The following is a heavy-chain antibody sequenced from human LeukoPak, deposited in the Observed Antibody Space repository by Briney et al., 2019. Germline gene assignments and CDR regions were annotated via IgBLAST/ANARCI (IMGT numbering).Heavy chain of an antibody. V-gene: IGHV1-58*02. CDR1: GFTLTSSA. D-gene: IGHD3-10*01. CDR3: AAVPYYYGSGSSPPDY. CDR2: IVVGSGNT. Sequence: AASVKVSCEASGFTLTSSAMQWVRPARGQRLEWIGWIVVGSGNTNYAQKFQERVTITRDMSTSTAYMELSSLRSEDTAVYYCAAVPYYYGSGSSPPDYWGQGTLVTVSS. J-gene: IGHJ4*02.